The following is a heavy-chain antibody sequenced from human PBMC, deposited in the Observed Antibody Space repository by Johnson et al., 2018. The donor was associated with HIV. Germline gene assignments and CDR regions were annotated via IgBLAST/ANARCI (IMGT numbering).Heavy chain of an antibody. CDR2: ISGGGSGT. D-gene: IGHD4-17*01. V-gene: IGHV3-23*01. J-gene: IGHJ3*02. CDR1: GFSFSTYA. CDR3: AREDLYGAGPDAFDI. Sequence: VQLVESLRLSCAASGFSFSTYAMTWVRQAPGKGLQWVSTISGGGSGTYYADSVKGRFTISRDNSKNTLYLQMNSLRAEDTAVYYCAREDLYGAGPDAFDIWGQGTMVTVSS.